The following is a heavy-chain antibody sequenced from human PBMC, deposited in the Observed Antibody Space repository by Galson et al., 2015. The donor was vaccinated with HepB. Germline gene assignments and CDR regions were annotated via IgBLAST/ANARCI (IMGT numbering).Heavy chain of an antibody. CDR1: GYTFTGYY. J-gene: IGHJ6*02. V-gene: IGHV1-2*02. CDR3: ARVPLPTGDGLDYYYGMDV. CDR2: INPNSGGT. D-gene: IGHD7-27*01. Sequence: SVKVSCKASGYTFTGYYMHWVRQAPGQGLEWMGWINPNSGGTNYAQKFQGRVTMTRDTSISTAYMELSRLRSDDTAVYYCARVPLPTGDGLDYYYGMDVWGQGTTVTISS.